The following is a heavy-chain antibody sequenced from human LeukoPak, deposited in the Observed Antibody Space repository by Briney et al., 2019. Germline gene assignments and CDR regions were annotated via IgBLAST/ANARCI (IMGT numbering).Heavy chain of an antibody. CDR1: GDTVSSNSAN. CDR3: AREGSASSGSFFDY. D-gene: IGHD3-10*01. Sequence: SQTLSLTCAISGDTVSSNSANWNWITPSQWRGLEWLGRTYYRSKWYNDYAVSVKSRITINPDTSKTQFSLQLNSVTPEDTAVYCCAREGSASSGSFFDYSGQGTLVTVSS. J-gene: IGHJ4*02. V-gene: IGHV6-1*01. CDR2: TYYRSKWYN.